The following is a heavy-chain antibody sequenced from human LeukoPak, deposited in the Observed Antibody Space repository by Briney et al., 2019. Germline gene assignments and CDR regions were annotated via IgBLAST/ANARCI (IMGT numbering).Heavy chain of an antibody. J-gene: IGHJ6*02. CDR3: ARRAVADPYYYYYGMDV. Sequence: GSLRLSCAASGFTFSSYSMNWVRQPPGKGLEWIGEINHSGSTNYNPSLKSRVTISVDTSKNQFSLKLSSVTAADTAVYYCARRAVADPYYYYYGMDVWGQGTTVTVSS. CDR2: INHSGST. CDR1: GFTFSSYS. V-gene: IGHV4-34*01. D-gene: IGHD6-19*01.